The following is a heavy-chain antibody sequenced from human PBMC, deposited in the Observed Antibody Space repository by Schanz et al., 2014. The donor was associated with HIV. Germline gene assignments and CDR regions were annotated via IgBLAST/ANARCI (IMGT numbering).Heavy chain of an antibody. V-gene: IGHV1-18*01. J-gene: IGHJ2*01. CDR1: GYGFTGFG. CDR3: ASQYSNYDSSRRYHWYFDL. CDR2: ISPYNGNT. Sequence: QVQEVQSGRETKKPGDSVKVSCRTSGYGFTGFGISWVRQAPGQGLEWMGWISPYNGNTNYGQKFQGRVTITADESTSTTYLELSSLRSEDTAVYYCASQYSNYDSSRRYHWYFDLWGRGTLVTVSS. D-gene: IGHD4-4*01.